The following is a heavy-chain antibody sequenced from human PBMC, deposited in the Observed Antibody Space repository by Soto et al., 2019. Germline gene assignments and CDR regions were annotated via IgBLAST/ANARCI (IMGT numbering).Heavy chain of an antibody. D-gene: IGHD6-19*01. V-gene: IGHV3-7*01. CDR1: GFTFSSYW. CDR2: IKQDGSDK. J-gene: IGHJ6*02. CDR3: ARVFPGSGWPYHYYGMDV. Sequence: PGGSLRLSCAASGFTFSSYWMSWVRQAPGKGLAWVANIKQDGSDKYYVDCVKGRFTISRDNAKNSLYLQMNSLRVEDTAVYYCARVFPGSGWPYHYYGMDVWGQGTTVTVSS.